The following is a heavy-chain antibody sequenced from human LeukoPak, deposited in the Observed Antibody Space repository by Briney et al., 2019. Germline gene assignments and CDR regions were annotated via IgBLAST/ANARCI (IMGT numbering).Heavy chain of an antibody. D-gene: IGHD1-1*01. V-gene: IGHV1-18*01. Sequence: ASVKVSCKASGFVFTSYGFTWVRQAPVQGLKWMGWISANDGKTHYSEKHQGRVTMSTDTVTSTAYMELRSLRSDDTAVYYCARELHVERDDYWGQGTLVTVSS. CDR3: ARELHVERDDY. J-gene: IGHJ4*02. CDR1: GFVFTSYG. CDR2: ISANDGKT.